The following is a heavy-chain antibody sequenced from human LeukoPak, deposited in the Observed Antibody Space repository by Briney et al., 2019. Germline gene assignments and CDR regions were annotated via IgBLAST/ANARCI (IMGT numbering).Heavy chain of an antibody. CDR1: GFTFRSFA. CDR3: ARAGGSYYGIAFDI. CDR2: ISYDGSNK. V-gene: IGHV3-30*04. Sequence: GRSLRLSCVVSGFTFRSFAMHWARQAPGRGLQWVAIISYDGSNKYFADSVKGRFTISRDNAKNSLYLQMNSLRAEDTAVYYCARAGGSYYGIAFDIWGQGTMVTVSS. D-gene: IGHD1-26*01. J-gene: IGHJ3*02.